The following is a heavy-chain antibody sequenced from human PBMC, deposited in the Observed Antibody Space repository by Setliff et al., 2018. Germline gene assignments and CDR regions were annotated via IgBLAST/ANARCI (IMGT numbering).Heavy chain of an antibody. V-gene: IGHV4-59*01. CDR3: ARGPYNIYDRSGYGFTNWFDP. CDR1: GGSISSDY. CDR2: IYNRGST. Sequence: PSETLSLTCTVSGGSISSDYWSWIRQPPGKGLEWIAYIYNRGSTNYNPSLKSRVTISEDTSKNQFSLKLSSVTAADTAVYYCARGPYNIYDRSGYGFTNWFDPWGQGILVTVSS. J-gene: IGHJ5*02. D-gene: IGHD3-22*01.